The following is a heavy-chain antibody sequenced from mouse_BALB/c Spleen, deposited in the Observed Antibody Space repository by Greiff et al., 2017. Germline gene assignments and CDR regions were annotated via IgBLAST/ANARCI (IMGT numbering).Heavy chain of an antibody. D-gene: IGHD2-1*01. CDR3: ARSGNYVFDY. V-gene: IGHV1S26*01. J-gene: IGHJ2*01. CDR1: GFNIKDTY. CDR2: INPSSGYT. Sequence: QVQLQQSGAELVKPGASVKLSCTASGFNIKDTYMHWVKQRPEQGLEWIGYINPSSGYTEYNQKFKDKTTLTADKSSSTAYMQLSSLTSEDSAVYYCARSGNYVFDYWGQGTTLTVSS.